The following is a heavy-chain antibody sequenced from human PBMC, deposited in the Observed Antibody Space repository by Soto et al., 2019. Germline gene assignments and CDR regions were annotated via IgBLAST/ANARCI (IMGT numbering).Heavy chain of an antibody. CDR2: IYYSGST. CDR3: ARQSDYYDSSGYLDY. J-gene: IGHJ4*02. Sequence: SETLSLTCTVSGGSISSSSYYWGWIRQPPGKGLEWIGSIYYSGSTYYNPSLKSRVTISVDTSKNQFSLKLSSVTAADTAVYYCARQSDYYDSSGYLDYWGQGTLVTVS. CDR1: GGSISSSSYY. V-gene: IGHV4-39*01. D-gene: IGHD3-22*01.